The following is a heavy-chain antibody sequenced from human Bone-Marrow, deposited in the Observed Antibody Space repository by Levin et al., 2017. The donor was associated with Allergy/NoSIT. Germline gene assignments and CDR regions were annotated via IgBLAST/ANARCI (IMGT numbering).Heavy chain of an antibody. CDR2: ISYDGSNK. D-gene: IGHD6-6*01. J-gene: IGHJ6*02. CDR3: AKDSRGSIAAFYYDYGMDV. CDR1: GFTFSSYG. V-gene: IGHV3-30*18. Sequence: GGSLRLSCAASGFTFSSYGMHWVRQAPGKGLEWVAVISYDGSNKYYADSVKGRFTISRDNSKNTLYLQMNSLRAEDTAVYYCAKDSRGSIAAFYYDYGMDVWGQGTTVTVSS.